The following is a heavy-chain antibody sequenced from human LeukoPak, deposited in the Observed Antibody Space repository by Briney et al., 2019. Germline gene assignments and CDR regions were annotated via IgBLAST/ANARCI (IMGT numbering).Heavy chain of an antibody. CDR1: GGSISSYY. CDR3: ARVTSRLGWFDP. Sequence: PSETLSLTCTVSGGSISSYYWSWLRQPPGKGLEWIGYIYYSGSTNYNPSLKSRVTISVETSKNEFSLKLRSVTAADTAVYYCARVTSRLGWFDPWGQGTLVTVSS. CDR2: IYYSGST. V-gene: IGHV4-59*08. D-gene: IGHD1-14*01. J-gene: IGHJ5*02.